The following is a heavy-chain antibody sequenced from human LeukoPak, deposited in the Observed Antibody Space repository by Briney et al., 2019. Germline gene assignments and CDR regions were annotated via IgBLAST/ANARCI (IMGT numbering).Heavy chain of an antibody. CDR3: ARVKRDCSGGSCYSYDY. CDR1: GGSISSYY. J-gene: IGHJ4*02. D-gene: IGHD2-15*01. V-gene: IGHV4-4*07. CDR2: IYTSGST. Sequence: SETLSLTCTVSGGSISSYYWSWIRQPAGKGLEWIGRIYTSGSTNYIPSLKSRVTMSVDTSKNQFSLKLSSVTAADTAVYYCARVKRDCSGGSCYSYDYWGQGTLVTVSS.